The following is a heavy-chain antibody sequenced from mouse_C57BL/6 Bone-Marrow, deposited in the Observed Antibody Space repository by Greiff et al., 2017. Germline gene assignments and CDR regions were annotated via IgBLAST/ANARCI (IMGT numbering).Heavy chain of an antibody. V-gene: IGHV1-26*01. CDR3: ASSNLYYFDY. CDR2: INPNNGGT. CDR1: GYTFTDYY. J-gene: IGHJ2*01. Sequence: EVQLQQSGPELVKPGASVKISCKASGYTFTDYYMNWVKQSHGKSLEWIGDINPNNGGTSYNQKFKGKATLTVDKSSRTAYMELRSLTSEDSAVYYCASSNLYYFDYWGQGTTLTVSS.